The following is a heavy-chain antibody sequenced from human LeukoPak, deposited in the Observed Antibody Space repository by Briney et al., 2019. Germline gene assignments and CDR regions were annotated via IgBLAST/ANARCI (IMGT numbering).Heavy chain of an antibody. D-gene: IGHD3-9*01. J-gene: IGHJ4*02. CDR1: GYSFTGYY. Sequence: ASVTVSCTASGYSFTGYYLYWVRQAPGPGLEWMGWINPDSGGTNYAQRFQGRVTMSRDTSISTVYMELSRLRSDDTAVYCCARWSYDLLTGFDYWGQGTLVTVSS. CDR2: INPDSGGT. CDR3: ARWSYDLLTGFDY. V-gene: IGHV1-2*02.